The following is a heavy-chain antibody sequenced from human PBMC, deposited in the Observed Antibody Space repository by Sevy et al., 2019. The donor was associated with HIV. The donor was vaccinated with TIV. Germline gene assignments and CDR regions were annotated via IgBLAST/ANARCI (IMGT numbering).Heavy chain of an antibody. CDR3: ARDLEYYYDSSGYLFDY. Sequence: ASVKVSCKASGYTFTGYYMHWVRPAPGQGLEWMGRINPNSGGTNYAQKFQGRVTMTRDTSISTAYMELSRLRSDDTAVYYCARDLEYYYDSSGYLFDYWGQGTLVTVSS. V-gene: IGHV1-2*06. CDR1: GYTFTGYY. D-gene: IGHD3-22*01. CDR2: INPNSGGT. J-gene: IGHJ4*02.